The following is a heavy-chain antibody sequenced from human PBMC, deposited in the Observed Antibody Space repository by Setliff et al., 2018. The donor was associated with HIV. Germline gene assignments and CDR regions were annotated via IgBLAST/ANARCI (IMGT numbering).Heavy chain of an antibody. D-gene: IGHD3-16*01. CDR3: ARELGASPHDVFDI. J-gene: IGHJ3*02. V-gene: IGHV4-4*08. Sequence: PSETLSLTCTVSGGSISGLHWSWIRPSPGKGLEWIGYIYTGGSTNYNPSLKSRVTISVDTSKSQFSLKLNSVTATDTALYYCARELGASPHDVFDIWGQGTMVTVS. CDR1: GGSISGLH. CDR2: IYTGGST.